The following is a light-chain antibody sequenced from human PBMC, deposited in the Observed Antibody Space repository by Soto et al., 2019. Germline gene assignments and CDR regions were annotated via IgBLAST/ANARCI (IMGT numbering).Light chain of an antibody. CDR3: QQYNNWPPWT. CDR2: GAS. CDR1: QSVSTSS. Sequence: EIVLTQSPGTLSLSPGERATXXXXXXQSVSTSSLSWYQQKPGQAPRLLIYGASSRXXGIPDRFSGSGSGTDFTLTISSLQSEDFAVYYCQQYNNWPPWTFGQGTKVDI. J-gene: IGKJ1*01. V-gene: IGKV3-20*01.